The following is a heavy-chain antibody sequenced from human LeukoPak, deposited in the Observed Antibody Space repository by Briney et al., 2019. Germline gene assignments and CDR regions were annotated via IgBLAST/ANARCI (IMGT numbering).Heavy chain of an antibody. D-gene: IGHD6-19*01. CDR1: GFTFSNYG. J-gene: IGHJ4*02. CDR3: ARVIAVASFDY. Sequence: GGSLRLSCAASGFTFSNYGMHWVRQAPGKGLEWVAVISFDGSNTYYADSVKGRFTISRDNSKNTLYLQMNSLRAEDTAVYYCARVIAVASFDYWGQGTLVTVSS. CDR2: ISFDGSNT. V-gene: IGHV3-30*03.